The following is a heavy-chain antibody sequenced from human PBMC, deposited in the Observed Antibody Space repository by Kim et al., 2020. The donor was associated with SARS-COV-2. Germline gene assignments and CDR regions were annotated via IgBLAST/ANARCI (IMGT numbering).Heavy chain of an antibody. V-gene: IGHV3-33*05. J-gene: IGHJ4*02. CDR1: GFTFSSYG. CDR3: ARDIDYYGSGSYYSGYDY. D-gene: IGHD3-10*01. CDR2: ISYDGSNK. Sequence: GGSLRLSCAASGFTFSSYGMHWVRQAPGKGLEWVAVISYDGSNKYYADSVKGRFTISRDNSKNTLYLQMNSLRAEDTAVYYCARDIDYYGSGSYYSGYDYWGQGTLVTVSS.